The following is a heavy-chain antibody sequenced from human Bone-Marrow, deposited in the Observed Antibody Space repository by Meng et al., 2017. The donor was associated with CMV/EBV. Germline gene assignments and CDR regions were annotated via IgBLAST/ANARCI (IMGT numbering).Heavy chain of an antibody. V-gene: IGHV3-23*01. D-gene: IGHD6-19*01. J-gene: IGHJ4*02. CDR3: AKDTYSSGWHIFDY. CDR2: ISGSGSST. Sequence: SGFTFKNYAMGWVRQAPGKGLEWVSTISGSGSSTYYADSVKGRFTISRDNSKNTLDLQMNSLTAEDTAIYYCAKDTYSSGWHIFDYWGQGTLVTVSS. CDR1: GFTFKNYA.